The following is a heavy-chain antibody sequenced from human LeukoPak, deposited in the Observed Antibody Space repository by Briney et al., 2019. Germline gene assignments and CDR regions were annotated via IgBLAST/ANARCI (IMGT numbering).Heavy chain of an antibody. D-gene: IGHD6-19*01. J-gene: IGHJ4*02. CDR1: GFTFGNYW. CDR2: INTDGSST. Sequence: GGSLRLSCAASGFTFGNYWMHWVRQAPGKGLVWVSRINTDGSSTTYADSVKGRFTISRDNAKNTLYLQMNSLRAEDTAVYYCARVSAVAGTGPFDYWGQGTLVTVSS. CDR3: ARVSAVAGTGPFDY. V-gene: IGHV3-74*01.